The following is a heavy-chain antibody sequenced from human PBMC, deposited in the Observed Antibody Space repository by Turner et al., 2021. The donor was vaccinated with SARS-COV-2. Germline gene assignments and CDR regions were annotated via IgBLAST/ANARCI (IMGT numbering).Heavy chain of an antibody. Sequence: EEQLVESGGGLVQPGGSLRLSCTASGFTFSNWMHWVRQAPGKGLEWVANIKQDGSEKYFVDSVKGRFTISRDNAKNSLYLQMNSLRAEDTAVYYCARDPGYSGYDYWQNTEFFDYWGQGTLVTVSS. V-gene: IGHV3-7*01. CDR1: GFTFSNW. J-gene: IGHJ4*02. D-gene: IGHD5-12*01. CDR2: IKQDGSEK. CDR3: ARDPGYSGYDYWQNTEFFDY.